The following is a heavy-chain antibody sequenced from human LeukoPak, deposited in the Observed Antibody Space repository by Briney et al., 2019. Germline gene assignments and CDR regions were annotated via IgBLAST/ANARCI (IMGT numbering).Heavy chain of an antibody. CDR1: GGSFSGYY. CDR3: ARSGGTYTSPFDS. Sequence: KPSETLSLTCAVYGGSFSGYYWSWIRQPPGKGLEWIGYISYSGTTNYNPSLKSRVTMSLATSKNQFYLKLTSVTTADTAVYYCARSGGTYTSPFDSWGQGTLVTVSS. V-gene: IGHV4-59*01. CDR2: ISYSGTT. J-gene: IGHJ4*02. D-gene: IGHD2-2*02.